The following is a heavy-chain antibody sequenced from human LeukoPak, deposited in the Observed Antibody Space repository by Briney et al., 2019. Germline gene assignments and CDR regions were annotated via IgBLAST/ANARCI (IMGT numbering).Heavy chain of an antibody. D-gene: IGHD6-19*01. Sequence: KPSETLSLTCTVSGGSISSSSYYWGWIRQPPGKGLEWIGSIYYSGSTYYNPSLKSRVTISVDTSKNQFSLKLSSVTAADTAVYYCARGGIAVAEYNYYYGMDVWGQGTTVTVSS. V-gene: IGHV4-39*07. CDR1: GGSISSSSYY. J-gene: IGHJ6*02. CDR3: ARGGIAVAEYNYYYGMDV. CDR2: IYYSGST.